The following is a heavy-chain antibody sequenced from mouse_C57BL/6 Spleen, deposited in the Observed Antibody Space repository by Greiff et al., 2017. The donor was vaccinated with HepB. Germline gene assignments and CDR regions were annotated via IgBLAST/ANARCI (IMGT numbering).Heavy chain of an antibody. D-gene: IGHD2-4*01. CDR2: INPDNGGT. CDR1: GYTFTDYY. CDR3: ARVGLPLYYFDY. V-gene: IGHV1-26*01. Sequence: VQLQQSGPELVKPGASVKISCKASGYTFTDYYMNWVKQSHGKSLEWIGDINPDNGGTSYNQKFKGKATLTVDKSSSTAYMELRSLTSEDSAVYYCARVGLPLYYFDYWGQGTTLTVSS. J-gene: IGHJ2*01.